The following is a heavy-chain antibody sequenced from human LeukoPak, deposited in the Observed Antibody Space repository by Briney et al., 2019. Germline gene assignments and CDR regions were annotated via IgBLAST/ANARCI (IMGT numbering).Heavy chain of an antibody. CDR3: ARHRTAPDYYDSSGYYWDY. Sequence: SETLSLTXAVSGYSIRSGYYWGWIRQPPGKGLECIGSIYHSGSTYYNPSLKSRVTISVDTSKNQFSLKLSSVTAADTAVYYCARHRTAPDYYDSSGYYWDYWGQGTLVTVSS. J-gene: IGHJ4*02. D-gene: IGHD3-22*01. CDR1: GYSIRSGYY. V-gene: IGHV4-38-2*01. CDR2: IYHSGST.